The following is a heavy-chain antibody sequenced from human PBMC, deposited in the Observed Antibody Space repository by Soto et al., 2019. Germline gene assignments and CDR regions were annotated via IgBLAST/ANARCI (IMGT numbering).Heavy chain of an antibody. CDR2: MNPNSGTT. J-gene: IGHJ6*02. V-gene: IGHV1-8*01. Sequence: QVQLVQSGAEVKKPGASVKVSCKASGYTFTSYDINWVRQATGQGLEWMGWMNPNSGTTGHAQKFQGRVTMTTNTSISTAYMERSSIRSEDTAVYYCATTSLYYYYGMDVWGQGTTVTVSS. CDR3: ATTSLYYYYGMDV. D-gene: IGHD3-16*01. CDR1: GYTFTSYD.